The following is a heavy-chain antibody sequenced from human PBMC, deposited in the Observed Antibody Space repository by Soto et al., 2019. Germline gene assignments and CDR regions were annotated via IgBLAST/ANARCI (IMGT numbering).Heavy chain of an antibody. CDR3: ARLRENNRGYSSDP. V-gene: IGHV1-69*12. CDR2: IIPIFGTA. J-gene: IGHJ5*02. D-gene: IGHD5-18*01. Sequence: QVQLVQSGAEVKKPGSSVKVSCKASGGTFSSYAISWVRQAPGQGLEWMGGIIPIFGTANYAQKFQGRVTITADESTSTAYMELSSLRSEDTAVYYCARLRENNRGYSSDPWGQGTLVTVSS. CDR1: GGTFSSYA.